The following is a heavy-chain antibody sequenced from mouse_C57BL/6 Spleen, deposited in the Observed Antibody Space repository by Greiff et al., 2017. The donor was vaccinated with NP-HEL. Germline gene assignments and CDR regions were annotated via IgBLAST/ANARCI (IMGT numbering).Heavy chain of an antibody. CDR3: AREGEIYYDFYWYFDV. CDR2: IYPSDSET. Sequence: QVQLQQPGAELVRPGSSVKLSCKASGYTFTSYWMDWVKQRPGQGLEWIGNIYPSDSETHYNQKFKDKATLTVDKSSRHAYMQLSSLTSEDSAVYYWAREGEIYYDFYWYFDVWGTGTTVTVSS. CDR1: GYTFTSYW. J-gene: IGHJ1*03. V-gene: IGHV1-61*01. D-gene: IGHD2-4*01.